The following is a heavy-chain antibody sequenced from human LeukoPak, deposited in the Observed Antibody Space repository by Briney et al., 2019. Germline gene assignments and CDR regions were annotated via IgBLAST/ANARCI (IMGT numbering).Heavy chain of an antibody. CDR1: GFTFSSYA. CDR2: ISGSGGST. J-gene: IGHJ6*02. CDR3: AKGTPSYGDYSYYYYGMDV. Sequence: PGGSLRLSCAASGFTFSSYAMSWVRQAPGKGLEWVSAISGSGGSTYYADSVKGRSTISRDNSKNTLYLQMNSLRAEDTAVYYCAKGTPSYGDYSYYYYGMDVWGQGTTVTVSS. V-gene: IGHV3-23*01. D-gene: IGHD4-17*01.